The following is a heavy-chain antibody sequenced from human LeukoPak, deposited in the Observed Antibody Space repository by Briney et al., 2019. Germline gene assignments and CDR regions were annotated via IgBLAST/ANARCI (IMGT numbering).Heavy chain of an antibody. CDR3: AREGMTMIVVPI. V-gene: IGHV1-69*05. D-gene: IGHD3-22*01. J-gene: IGHJ3*02. CDR2: IIPIFGTA. Sequence: SVKVSCKASGGTFSSYAISWLRQAPGQGLEWMGRIIPIFGTANYAQKFQGRVTITTDESTSTAYMDLSSLRSEDTAVYYCAREGMTMIVVPICGQGTMVTVSS. CDR1: GGTFSSYA.